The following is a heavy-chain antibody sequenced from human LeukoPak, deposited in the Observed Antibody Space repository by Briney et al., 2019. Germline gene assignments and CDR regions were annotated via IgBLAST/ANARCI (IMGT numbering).Heavy chain of an antibody. V-gene: IGHV1-18*01. D-gene: IGHD3-3*01. CDR1: GYTFTSYG. J-gene: IGHJ6*03. CDR3: ARLYYDFWSGYPGYMDV. Sequence: ASVKVSCKASGYTFTSYGISWVRQAPGQGLEWMGWISAYNGNTNYAQKLQGRVTMTTDTSTSTAYMELRSLRSDDTAVYYCARLYYDFWSGYPGYMDVWGKGTTVTVSS. CDR2: ISAYNGNT.